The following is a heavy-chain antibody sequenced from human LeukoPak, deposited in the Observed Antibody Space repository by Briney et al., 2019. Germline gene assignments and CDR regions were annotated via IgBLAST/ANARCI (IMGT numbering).Heavy chain of an antibody. J-gene: IGHJ4*02. CDR2: VYPGDSDT. CDR3: ARKYQYLTRELLEALFDY. Sequence: GESLKISCKASGYTFSDNWIAWVRQMPGKGLEWMGIVYPGDSDTRYSPSFQGQVTISADKSISTAYLQWSSLKASDTAIYYCARKYQYLTRELLEALFDYWGQGTLVTVSS. CDR1: GYTFSDNW. V-gene: IGHV5-51*01. D-gene: IGHD3-10*01.